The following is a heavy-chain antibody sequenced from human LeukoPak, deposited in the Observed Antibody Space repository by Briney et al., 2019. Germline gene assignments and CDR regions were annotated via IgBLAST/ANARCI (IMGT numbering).Heavy chain of an antibody. J-gene: IGHJ4*02. D-gene: IGHD3-9*01. CDR2: ISSSSSTI. CDR1: GFTFSSYS. CDR3: ERSTYYDILTGRSPFDY. Sequence: GGSLRLSCAASGFTFSSYSMNWVRQAPGKGLEWVSYISSSSSTIYYADSVKGRFTISRDNAKNSLYLQMNSLRAEDTAVYYCERSTYYDILTGRSPFDYWGQGTLVTVSS. V-gene: IGHV3-48*01.